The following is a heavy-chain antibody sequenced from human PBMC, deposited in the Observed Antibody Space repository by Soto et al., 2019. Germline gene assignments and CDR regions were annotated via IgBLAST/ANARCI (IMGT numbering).Heavy chain of an antibody. CDR3: AKGALSTYFD. D-gene: IGHD3-9*01. CDR1: GFTFSFYW. CDR2: IKLDASEK. V-gene: IGHV3-7*03. J-gene: IGHJ4*02. Sequence: GGSLRLSCAASGFTFSFYWMSWVRQAPGKGLEWLGTIKLDASEKKYVDSVKGRFTMSRDNAKNSLYLQMNSLRAEDTAVYYCAKGALSTYFDWGQGTLVTVSS.